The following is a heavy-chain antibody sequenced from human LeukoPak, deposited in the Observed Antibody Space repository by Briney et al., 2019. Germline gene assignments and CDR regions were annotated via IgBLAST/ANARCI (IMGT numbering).Heavy chain of an antibody. D-gene: IGHD3-22*01. V-gene: IGHV3-23*01. J-gene: IGHJ4*02. Sequence: PGGSLRLSCAASGFTFSSYAMSWVRQAPGKGLEWVSAISGSGGSTYYADSVKGRFTISRDNSKNTLYLQMNSLRAEDTAVYYCAKDLLYYDSSGSFDYWGQGTLVTVSS. CDR3: AKDLLYYDSSGSFDY. CDR1: GFTFSSYA. CDR2: ISGSGGST.